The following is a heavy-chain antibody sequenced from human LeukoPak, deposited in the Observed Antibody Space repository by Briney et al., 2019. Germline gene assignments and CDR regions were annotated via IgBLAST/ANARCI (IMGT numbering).Heavy chain of an antibody. J-gene: IGHJ6*04. CDR2: IYYSGST. CDR3: AREPDYYDGRGPPGMDV. Sequence: SETLSLTCTVSGGSISSYYWSWIRQPPGKGLEWIGYIYYSGSTNYNPSLKSRVTISVDTSKNQFSLKLSSVTAADTAVYYCAREPDYYDGRGPPGMDVWGKGTTVTVS. V-gene: IGHV4-59*01. D-gene: IGHD3-22*01. CDR1: GGSISSYY.